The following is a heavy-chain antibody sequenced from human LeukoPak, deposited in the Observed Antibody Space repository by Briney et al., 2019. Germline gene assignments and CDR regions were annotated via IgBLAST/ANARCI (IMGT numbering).Heavy chain of an antibody. D-gene: IGHD5-18*01. CDR3: AKDVKTAMVSNYFDY. V-gene: IGHV3-30*18. CDR1: GFTFSSYG. J-gene: IGHJ4*02. CDR2: ISYDGSNK. Sequence: GGSLRPSCAASGFTFSSYGMHWVRQAPGKGLEWVAVISYDGSNKYYADSVKGRFTISRDNSKNTLYLQMNSLRAEDTAVYYCAKDVKTAMVSNYFDYWGQGTLVTVSS.